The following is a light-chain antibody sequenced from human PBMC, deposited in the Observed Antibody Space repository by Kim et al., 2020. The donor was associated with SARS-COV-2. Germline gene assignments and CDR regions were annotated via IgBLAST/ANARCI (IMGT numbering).Light chain of an antibody. CDR2: TND. J-gene: IGLJ3*02. V-gene: IGLV1-44*01. CDR1: DSNIGTNT. CDR3: AAWDDSVNAWV. Sequence: QSVLTQPPSASGTPGQGVTISCSGSDSNIGTNTVNWYQQLPGTAPKLLIYTNDQRPSGVPARFSASKSGTSASLAISGLQSEDETDYYCAAWDDSVNAWVFGGGTQLTVL.